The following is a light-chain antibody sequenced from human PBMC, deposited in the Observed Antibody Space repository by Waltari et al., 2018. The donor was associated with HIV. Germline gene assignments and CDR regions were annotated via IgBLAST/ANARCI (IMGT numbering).Light chain of an antibody. CDR2: EVS. J-gene: IGLJ2*01. Sequence: QSALTQPASVSGSPGQSIPISCTRTTTDVATYKLVSCYQQHPGKAPKMMIYEVSKRPSGVSDRFSGSKSGDTASLTISGLQAEDEADYYCCSYVSNVIFGGGTKLTVL. CDR3: CSYVSNVI. CDR1: TTDVATYKL. V-gene: IGLV2-23*02.